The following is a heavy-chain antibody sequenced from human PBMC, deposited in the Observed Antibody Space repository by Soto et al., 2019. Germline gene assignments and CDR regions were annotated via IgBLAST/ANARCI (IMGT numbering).Heavy chain of an antibody. V-gene: IGHV3-9*01. CDR1: GFTFDDYA. J-gene: IGHJ1*01. Sequence: EVQLVESGGGLVQPGRSLRLSCAASGFTFDDYAMHWVRQAPGKGLEWVSGISWNSGSIGYADSVKGRFTISRDNAKNSLYLQMNSLRAEDTALYYCAKDIVATSGPHDEYFQHWGQGTLVTDSS. CDR3: AKDIVATSGPHDEYFQH. D-gene: IGHD5-12*01. CDR2: ISWNSGSI.